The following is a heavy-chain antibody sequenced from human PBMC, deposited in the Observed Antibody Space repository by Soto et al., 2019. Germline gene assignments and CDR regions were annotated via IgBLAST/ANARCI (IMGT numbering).Heavy chain of an antibody. Sequence: SGFTSSSYWMHWVRQAPGKGLVWVSRINSVIVYCADSVKGRFTISRDNAKNSLYLQMDSLRVEDTAVYYCARDQGNNWDLDYWGQGTQVTVSS. CDR1: GFTSSSYW. D-gene: IGHD1-20*01. CDR2: INSVIV. J-gene: IGHJ4*02. V-gene: IGHV3-74*01. CDR3: ARDQGNNWDLDY.